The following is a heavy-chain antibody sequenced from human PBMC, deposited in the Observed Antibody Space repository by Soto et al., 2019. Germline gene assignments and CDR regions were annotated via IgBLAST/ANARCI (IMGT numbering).Heavy chain of an antibody. D-gene: IGHD1-26*01. CDR3: ASPPVAATYYSGMDV. CDR1: GYIFTNYA. CDR2: FDVGNGDT. Sequence: ASVKVSCKASGYIFTNYAIHWVRQAPGQSLEWMGWFDVGNGDTKYSQKFQDRVTITTDTSTSTAYMELSSLRSEDTAVYYCASPPVAATYYSGMDVWGQGTTVTVSS. V-gene: IGHV1-3*01. J-gene: IGHJ6*02.